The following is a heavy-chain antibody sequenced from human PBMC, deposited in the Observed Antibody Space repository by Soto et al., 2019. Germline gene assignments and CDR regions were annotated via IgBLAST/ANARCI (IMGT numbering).Heavy chain of an antibody. CDR3: ARGGYCSSTSCYHYYYYMDV. J-gene: IGHJ6*03. CDR1: GYSFTSYG. CDR2: ISAYNGNT. D-gene: IGHD2-2*01. V-gene: IGHV1-18*01. Sequence: GASVKVSCKASGYSFTSYGISWVRQAPGQGLAWMGWISAYNGNTNYAQKLQGRVTMTTDISTSTAYMELRSLRSDDTAVYYCARGGYCSSTSCYHYYYYMDVWGKGTTVTVSS.